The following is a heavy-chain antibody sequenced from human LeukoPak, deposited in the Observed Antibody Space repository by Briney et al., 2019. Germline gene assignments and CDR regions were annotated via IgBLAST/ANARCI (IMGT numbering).Heavy chain of an antibody. J-gene: IGHJ6*02. CDR3: AREYDYVWGSSPIGMDV. Sequence: TGGSLRLSCAASGFTFSSYGIHWVRQAPGKGLEWVAVIWYDGSNKYYADSVKGRFTISRDNSKNTLYLQMNSLRAEDTAVYYCAREYDYVWGSSPIGMDVWGQGTTVTVSS. D-gene: IGHD3-16*01. CDR2: IWYDGSNK. V-gene: IGHV3-33*01. CDR1: GFTFSSYG.